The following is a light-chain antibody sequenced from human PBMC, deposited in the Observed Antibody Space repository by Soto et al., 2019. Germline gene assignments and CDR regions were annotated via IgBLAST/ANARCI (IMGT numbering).Light chain of an antibody. CDR1: QDISSF. CDR2: AAS. J-gene: IGKJ5*01. Sequence: IELTQSPSSLSASIGDIVSITFRASQDISSFLAWYQQKPGKAPKLLIYAASTLQSGVPSRFSGSGSGTDFTLTISSLQPEDFATYFCQQLNSYPLTFGQGTRLEI. V-gene: IGKV1-9*01. CDR3: QQLNSYPLT.